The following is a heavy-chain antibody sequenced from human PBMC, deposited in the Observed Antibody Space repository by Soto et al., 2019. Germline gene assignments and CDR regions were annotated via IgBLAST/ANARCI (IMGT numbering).Heavy chain of an antibody. Sequence: QVQLVESGXXVVQPGXXLRLSCAASXXXXXSFVXXXVRQAPGKGLEWLAVISSDGKNQYYADSVKGRFTISRDNSKNTLYLQVNSLRAEDTAVYFCAKERGVLDAFDIWGQGTMVTVSS. CDR3: AKERGVLDAFDI. CDR1: XXXXXSFV. CDR2: ISSDGKNQ. J-gene: IGHJ3*02. D-gene: IGHD3-10*01. V-gene: IGHV3-30*18.